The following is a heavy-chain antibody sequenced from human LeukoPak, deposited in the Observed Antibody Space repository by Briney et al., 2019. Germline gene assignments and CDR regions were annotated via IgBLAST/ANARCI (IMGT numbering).Heavy chain of an antibody. J-gene: IGHJ4*02. CDR2: IIPIFSTA. D-gene: IGHD6-13*01. CDR3: ARDQSGYSSSWYDY. Sequence: ASVKVSCKASGGTFSSYAISWVRQAPGQGLEWMGGIIPIFSTANYAQKFQGRVTITADESTSTAYMELSSLRSEDTAVYYCARDQSGYSSSWYDYWGQGTLVTVSS. CDR1: GGTFSSYA. V-gene: IGHV1-69*13.